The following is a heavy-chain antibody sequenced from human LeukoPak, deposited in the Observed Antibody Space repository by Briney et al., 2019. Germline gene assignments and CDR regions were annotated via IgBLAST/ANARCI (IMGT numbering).Heavy chain of an antibody. CDR1: GFTFSSYG. D-gene: IGHD1-26*01. J-gene: IGHJ4*02. CDR3: ARYRKWEPTGD. CDR2: ISYDGSNK. V-gene: IGHV3-30*03. Sequence: GGSLRLSCAASGFTFSSYGMHWVRQAPGKGLEWVAVISYDGSNKYYADSVKGRFTISRDNSKNTLYLQMNSLRAEDTAVYYCARYRKWEPTGDWGQGTLVTVSS.